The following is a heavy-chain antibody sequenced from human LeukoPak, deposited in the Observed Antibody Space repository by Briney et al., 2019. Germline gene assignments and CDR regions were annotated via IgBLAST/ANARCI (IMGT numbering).Heavy chain of an antibody. CDR3: AREGSRTY. J-gene: IGHJ4*02. D-gene: IGHD6-13*01. CDR2: IKQDGSEK. CDR1: GGSISSSSYY. Sequence: ETLSLTCTVSGGSISSSSYYWGWIRQPPGKGLEWVANIKQDGSEKYYVDSVKGRFTISRDNAKNSLYLQMNSLRAEDTAVYYCAREGSRTYWGQGTLVTVSS. V-gene: IGHV3-7*01.